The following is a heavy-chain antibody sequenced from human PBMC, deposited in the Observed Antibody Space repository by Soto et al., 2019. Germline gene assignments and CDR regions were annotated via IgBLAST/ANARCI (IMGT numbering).Heavy chain of an antibody. Sequence: PGGSLRLSCAASGFTFSSYSMNWVRQAPGKGLEWVSSISSSSSYIYYADSVKGRSTISRDNAKNSLYLQMNSLRAEDTAVYYCARGSRSDILTGYYVRNYFDYWGQGTLVTVSS. V-gene: IGHV3-21*01. CDR2: ISSSSSYI. CDR1: GFTFSSYS. D-gene: IGHD3-9*01. CDR3: ARGSRSDILTGYYVRNYFDY. J-gene: IGHJ4*02.